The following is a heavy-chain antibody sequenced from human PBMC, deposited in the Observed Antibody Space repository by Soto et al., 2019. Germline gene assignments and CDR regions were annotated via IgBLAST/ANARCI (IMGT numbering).Heavy chain of an antibody. D-gene: IGHD3-9*01. CDR3: ASGEDILTGYYLSY. J-gene: IGHJ4*02. CDR2: ISADGSTT. V-gene: IGHV3-74*03. Sequence: EVQLVESGGGLVQPGGSLRLSCAASGFSFSTYWMHWVRQAPGKGPVWVSRISADGSTTKYADSVKGRFTISRDNAKNTLYLQINSLRAEDTAVYYCASGEDILTGYYLSYWGQGTLVTVSS. CDR1: GFSFSTYW.